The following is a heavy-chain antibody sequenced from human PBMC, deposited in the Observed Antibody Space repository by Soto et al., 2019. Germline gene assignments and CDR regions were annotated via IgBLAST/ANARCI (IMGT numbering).Heavy chain of an antibody. Sequence: SETLSLTCAVYGGSFSGYYWSWIRQPPGKGLEWIGEINHSGSTNYNPSLKSRVTISVDTSKNQFSLKLSSVTAADTAVYYCARGYSIFNRKGNLWGYYYMDVWGKGTTVTVSS. V-gene: IGHV4-34*01. J-gene: IGHJ6*03. D-gene: IGHD3-9*01. CDR3: ARGYSIFNRKGNLWGYYYMDV. CDR1: GGSFSGYY. CDR2: INHSGST.